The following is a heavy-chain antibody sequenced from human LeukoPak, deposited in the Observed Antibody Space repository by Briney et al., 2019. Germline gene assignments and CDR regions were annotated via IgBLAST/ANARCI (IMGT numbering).Heavy chain of an antibody. V-gene: IGHV4-38-2*01. J-gene: IGHJ4*02. CDR2: IYPSGTT. CDR1: GYSVSSAYY. D-gene: IGHD1-14*01. CDR3: ARRPESPITGFDF. Sequence: SETLSLTCAVSGYSVSSAYYWAWIRRPPGAGLEWIGSIYPSGTTYYKSSLRSRLIISIDASKNQFSLRLSSVTAADTAMYYCARRPESPITGFDFWGQGALVAVSS.